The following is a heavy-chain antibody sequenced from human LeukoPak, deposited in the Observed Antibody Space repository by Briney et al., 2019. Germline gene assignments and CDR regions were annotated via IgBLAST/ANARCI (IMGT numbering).Heavy chain of an antibody. V-gene: IGHV3-21*01. D-gene: IGHD3-10*01. Sequence: GGSLRLSCAASGFTFSSYSMNWVRQAPGKGLEWVSSISSSSSYIYYADSVKGRFTISRDNAKNSLYLQMNSLRAEDTAVYYCARDRALWFGELYYYYGMDVWGKGPRSPSPQ. CDR1: GFTFSSYS. CDR3: ARDRALWFGELYYYYGMDV. J-gene: IGHJ6*04. CDR2: ISSSSSYI.